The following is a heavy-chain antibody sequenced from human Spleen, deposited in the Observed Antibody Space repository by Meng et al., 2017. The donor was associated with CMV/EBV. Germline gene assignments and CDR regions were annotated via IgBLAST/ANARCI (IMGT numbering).Heavy chain of an antibody. D-gene: IGHD3-10*01. V-gene: IGHV3-23*01. CDR1: GFTVSSDA. Sequence: GFTVSSDAMSWVSQAPGKGLEWVSYISGGGDRTYYADSVKGRFTISRDNSKNTLYLQMNSLRAEDTAVYYCAKTDDYYGSGADAFDVWGQGTMVTVSS. J-gene: IGHJ3*01. CDR3: AKTDDYYGSGADAFDV. CDR2: ISGGGDRT.